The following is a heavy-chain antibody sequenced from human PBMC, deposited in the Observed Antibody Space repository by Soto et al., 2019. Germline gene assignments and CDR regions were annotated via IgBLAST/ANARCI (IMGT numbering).Heavy chain of an antibody. CDR1: GFSVSSNY. CDR2: ISGTGFTT. CDR3: ARGGVY. V-gene: IGHV3-48*03. Sequence: PGGSLRLSCATSGFSVSSNYMTWVRQAPGGGLEWIAFISGTGFTTYYADSAWPRFTISRDNSQGALFLQMDSLTVDDSGIYFCARGGVYWGQGVPVTVSS. D-gene: IGHD2-8*01. J-gene: IGHJ4*02.